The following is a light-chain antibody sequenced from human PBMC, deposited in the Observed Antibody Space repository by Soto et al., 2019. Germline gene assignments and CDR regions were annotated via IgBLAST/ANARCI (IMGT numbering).Light chain of an antibody. Sequence: DIVLTPSPGTLSLSPGERATLSCRASQSVSSSYLAWYQQKPGQAPRLLIYGVSSRATGIADRFSGSGSGTDFTLTISRLEPEDVEVYYCQQYGSTSWTFGQGTKVEIK. CDR2: GVS. CDR3: QQYGSTSWT. CDR1: QSVSSSY. J-gene: IGKJ1*01. V-gene: IGKV3-20*01.